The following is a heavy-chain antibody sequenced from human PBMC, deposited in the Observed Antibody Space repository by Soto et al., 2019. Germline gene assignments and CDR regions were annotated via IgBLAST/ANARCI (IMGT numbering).Heavy chain of an antibody. CDR2: TIPIFGTA. J-gene: IGHJ6*02. Sequence: QVQLVQSGAEVKKPGSSVKVSCKAPGGTFSSYAISWVRKPPGKGLKWMGGTIPIFGTANYAQKFQGRVTITADESTSTAYMELSSLRSEDTAVYYCARSIVVVPAAMRGGYYYGMDVWGQGTTVTVSS. V-gene: IGHV1-69*01. D-gene: IGHD2-2*01. CDR3: ARSIVVVPAAMRGGYYYGMDV. CDR1: GGTFSSYA.